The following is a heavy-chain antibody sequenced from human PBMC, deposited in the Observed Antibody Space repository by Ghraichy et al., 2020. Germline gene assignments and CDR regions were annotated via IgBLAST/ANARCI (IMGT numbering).Heavy chain of an antibody. Sequence: SAPTLVKPTQTLTLTCTFSGFSLSTSGVGVGWIRQPPGKALEWLALIYWNDDKRYSPSLKSRLTITKDTSKNQVVLTMTNMDPVDTATYYCAHTAWDILLMVYENNFDYWGQGTLVTVSS. CDR2: IYWNDDK. CDR1: GFSLSTSGVG. J-gene: IGHJ4*02. CDR3: AHTAWDILLMVYENNFDY. D-gene: IGHD2-8*01. V-gene: IGHV2-5*01.